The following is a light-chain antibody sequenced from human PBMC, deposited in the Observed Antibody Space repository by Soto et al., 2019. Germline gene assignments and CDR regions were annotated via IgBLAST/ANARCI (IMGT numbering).Light chain of an antibody. V-gene: IGKV3-15*01. J-gene: IGKJ5*01. CDR3: QQYNNWPSIT. CDR1: QSVSGN. CDR2: DTS. Sequence: EIVMTQSPATLSLSPGERSTLSCMSSQSVSGNLAWYQQKPGQAPRLLIYDTSTRATGIPARFSGGGSGTEFTLTISSLQSEDFAVYYCQQYNNWPSITFGQGTRLEIK.